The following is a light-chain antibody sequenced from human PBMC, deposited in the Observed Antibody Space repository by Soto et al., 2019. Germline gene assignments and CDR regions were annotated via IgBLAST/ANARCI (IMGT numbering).Light chain of an antibody. CDR2: GAS. CDR3: HQYGSSPGS. J-gene: IGKJ1*01. Sequence: EIVSTQSPGTLSSSPGGRATLSCRASQSVTNNYLAWYQQKRGQAPRLLIWGASIRAADLPDRFSGGGSGTDFTLTISRLEAEDFAIYYCHQYGSSPGSFGQGTKVDIK. V-gene: IGKV3-20*01. CDR1: QSVTNNY.